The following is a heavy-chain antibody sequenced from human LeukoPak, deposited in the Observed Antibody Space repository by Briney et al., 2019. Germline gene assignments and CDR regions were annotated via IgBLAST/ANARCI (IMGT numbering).Heavy chain of an antibody. CDR2: INPNSGGT. CDR3: ARSQNEISKNSNWFDP. D-gene: IGHD1-1*01. Sequence: ASVKVSCKASGYTFTGYYMHWVRQAPGQGLEWMGWINPNSGGTNYAQKFQGRVTMTRDTSISTAYMELSRLRSDDTAVYYCARSQNEISKNSNWFDPWGQGTLVTVSS. J-gene: IGHJ5*02. CDR1: GYTFTGYY. V-gene: IGHV1-2*02.